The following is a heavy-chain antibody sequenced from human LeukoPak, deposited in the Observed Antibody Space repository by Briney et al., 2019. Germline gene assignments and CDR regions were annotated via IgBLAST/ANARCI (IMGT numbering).Heavy chain of an antibody. D-gene: IGHD1-26*01. CDR2: IYASGST. J-gene: IGHJ6*02. V-gene: IGHV4-61*02. CDR3: ARDPGGSYPRMGYYGRDV. Sequence: SQTLSLTCTVSCGSISSGSYYWSWIRQPGGKGLEGYRRIYASGSTNYNPSLKSRVTISVDTSKNQFSLKLSSVTAADTAVYYCARDPGGSYPRMGYYGRDVWGQGTTVTVSS. CDR1: CGSISSGSYY.